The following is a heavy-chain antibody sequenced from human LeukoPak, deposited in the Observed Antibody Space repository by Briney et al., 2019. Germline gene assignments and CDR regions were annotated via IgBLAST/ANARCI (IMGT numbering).Heavy chain of an antibody. Sequence: KSGGSLRLSCAASGFTFSDYYMSWIRQAPGKGLEWVSYISSSSSYTNYADSVKGRFTISRDNAKNSLYLQMNSLRAEDTAVYYCARDPTGSFFEYWGQGALVTVSS. J-gene: IGHJ4*02. V-gene: IGHV3-11*05. D-gene: IGHD1-14*01. CDR1: GFTFSDYY. CDR2: ISSSSSYT. CDR3: ARDPTGSFFEY.